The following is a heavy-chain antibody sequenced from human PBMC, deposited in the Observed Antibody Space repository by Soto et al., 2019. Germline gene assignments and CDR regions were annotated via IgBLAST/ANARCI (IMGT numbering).Heavy chain of an antibody. Sequence: SETLSLTCSVSGGSMSSSPGKVLEWIGETHQSGRTNYNPSLKSRVTISVDRSKNQFSLNLNSVTAADTAIYYCARSEATFLDYWGQGTLVTVSS. CDR2: THQSGRT. CDR1: GGSMSSS. CDR3: ARSEATFLDY. V-gene: IGHV4-4*02. D-gene: IGHD1-26*01. J-gene: IGHJ4*02.